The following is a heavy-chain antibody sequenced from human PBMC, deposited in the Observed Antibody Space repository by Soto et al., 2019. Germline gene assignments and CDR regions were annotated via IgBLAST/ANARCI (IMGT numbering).Heavy chain of an antibody. CDR3: VHKGGGDRILHY. CDR1: GFSLSTSGVG. D-gene: IGHD3-16*01. Sequence: QITLKESGPALVKPTQTLTLTCTFSGFSLSTSGVGVGWIRQPPGEALEWLALIYWDDYKHFSPSLESRLTITQDTSKNQVVLTMTNMDPVDTATYYCVHKGGGDRILHYWGQGTLVTVSS. CDR2: IYWDDYK. J-gene: IGHJ4*02. V-gene: IGHV2-5*02.